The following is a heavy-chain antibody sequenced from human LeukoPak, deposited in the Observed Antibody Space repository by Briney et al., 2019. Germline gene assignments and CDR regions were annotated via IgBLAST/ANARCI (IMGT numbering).Heavy chain of an antibody. Sequence: SETLSLTCTVSGDSISSYYWSWIRQPPGKGLEWIGYIYNSGNTNYNPSLKSRVTMSVETSKSQFSLRLSSVTAADTAAYYCARGGTFGDYLWWFDSWGQGTLVTVSS. D-gene: IGHD4-17*01. CDR3: ARGGTFGDYLWWFDS. CDR1: GDSISSYY. J-gene: IGHJ5*01. V-gene: IGHV4-59*01. CDR2: IYNSGNT.